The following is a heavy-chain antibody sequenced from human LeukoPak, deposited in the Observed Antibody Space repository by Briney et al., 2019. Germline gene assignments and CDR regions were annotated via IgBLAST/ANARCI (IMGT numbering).Heavy chain of an antibody. D-gene: IGHD2-21*01. V-gene: IGHV1-18*04. CDR2: ISAYNGNT. CDR1: GYTFTSYY. J-gene: IGHJ5*02. Sequence: ASVKVSCKASGYTFTSYYMHWVRQAPGQGLEWMGWISAYNGNTNYAQKLQGRVTMTTDTSTSTAYMELRSLRSDDTAVYYCARGPAYCGGDCYSRFDPWGQGTLVTVSS. CDR3: ARGPAYCGGDCYSRFDP.